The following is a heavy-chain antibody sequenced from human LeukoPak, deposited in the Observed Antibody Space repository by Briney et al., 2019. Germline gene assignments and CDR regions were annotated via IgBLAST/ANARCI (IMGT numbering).Heavy chain of an antibody. J-gene: IGHJ3*02. D-gene: IGHD3-3*01. CDR2: ISGGGGST. CDR3: AKDPQQDYDFWSGHDAFDI. V-gene: IGHV3-23*01. Sequence: PGGSLRLSCAASGFTFSSYAMSWGRQAPGQGLEWVSVISGGGGSTYYADTVKGRCTITRDNSKNTLYLQMNSLSAEDTAVYYCAKDPQQDYDFWSGHDAFDIWGQGTMVTVSS. CDR1: GFTFSSYA.